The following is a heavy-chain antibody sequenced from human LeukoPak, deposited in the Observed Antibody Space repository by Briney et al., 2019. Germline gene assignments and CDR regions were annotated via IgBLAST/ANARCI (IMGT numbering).Heavy chain of an antibody. CDR2: ISNSGSTT. Sequence: PGGSLRLSCAASGFTFTNFEMKWVRQAPGKGREWGSYISNSGSTTSYADSVKGRFTISRDNPKNSLYLQMNSLRAEDTAVYYCARAGPPAFDPWGQGTLDTVSS. CDR1: GFTFTNFE. CDR3: ARAGPPAFDP. J-gene: IGHJ5*02. V-gene: IGHV3-48*03.